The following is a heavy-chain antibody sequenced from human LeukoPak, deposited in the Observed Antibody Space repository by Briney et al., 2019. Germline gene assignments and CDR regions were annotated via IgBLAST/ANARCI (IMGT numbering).Heavy chain of an antibody. J-gene: IGHJ4*02. D-gene: IGHD3-22*01. V-gene: IGHV3-13*01. CDR2: IGTAGDT. CDR3: ARDRYYYDSSGYYSPPY. CDR1: GFTFSSYD. Sequence: QPGGSLRLSCAASGFTFSSYDMHWVRQATGKGLEWVSAIGTAGDTYYPGSVKGRFTISRDNSKNTLYLQMNSLRAEDTAVYYCARDRYYYDSSGYYSPPYWGQGTLVTVSS.